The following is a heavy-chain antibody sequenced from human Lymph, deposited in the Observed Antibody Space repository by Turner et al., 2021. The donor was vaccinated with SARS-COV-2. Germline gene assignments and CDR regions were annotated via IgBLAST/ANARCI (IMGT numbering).Heavy chain of an antibody. J-gene: IGHJ4*02. D-gene: IGHD4-17*01. CDR1: GFTFSSYS. V-gene: IGHV3-21*01. CDR2: ISSSSSDR. Sequence: EVQLVESGGGLVKSGGSLRLSCAPSGFTFSSYSMNWVRQAPGKGLEWVSSISSSSSDRYYADSVKGRFTISRDNAKNSLYLQMNSLRAEDTAVYYCARGDYGDYGTVYFDYWGQGTLVTVSS. CDR3: ARGDYGDYGTVYFDY.